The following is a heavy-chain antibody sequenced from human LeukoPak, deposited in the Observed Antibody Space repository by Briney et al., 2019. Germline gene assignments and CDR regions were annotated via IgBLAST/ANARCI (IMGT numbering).Heavy chain of an antibody. J-gene: IGHJ6*03. Sequence: ASVKVSCKASGYTFTSYGISWVRQAPGQGLEWMGWISAYNGNTNYAQELQGRVTMTTDTSTSTAYMELRSLRSDDTAVYYCARDLSATAGSRSYYYYYMDVWGKGTTVTISS. D-gene: IGHD2-21*02. V-gene: IGHV1-18*01. CDR2: ISAYNGNT. CDR3: ARDLSATAGSRSYYYYYMDV. CDR1: GYTFTSYG.